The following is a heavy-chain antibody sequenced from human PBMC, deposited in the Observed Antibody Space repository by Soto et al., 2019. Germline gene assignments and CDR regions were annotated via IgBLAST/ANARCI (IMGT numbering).Heavy chain of an antibody. CDR3: TTGFGYGGWYSEYFQH. CDR2: IKSKTDGGTT. J-gene: IGHJ1*01. CDR1: GFTFSNAG. V-gene: IGHV3-15*01. Sequence: PGGSLTLSCAASGFTFSNAGMSWVRQAPGKGLEWVGRIKSKTDGGTTDYAAPVKGRFTISRDDSKNTLYLQMNSLKTEDTAVYYCTTGFGYGGWYSEYFQHWGQGTLVTVSS. D-gene: IGHD6-19*01.